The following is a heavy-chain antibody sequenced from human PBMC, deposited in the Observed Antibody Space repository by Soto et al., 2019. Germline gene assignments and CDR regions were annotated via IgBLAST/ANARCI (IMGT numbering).Heavy chain of an antibody. Sequence: QVQLVQSGAEVKKPGSSVKVSCKASGGTFSSYAISWVRQAPGQGLEWMGGIIPIFGTANYAQKFQGRVTITADESTGTADMELGSLRAEDTNVYYCAQQTGRGWYGLRLDYWGQGTLVTVSS. CDR2: IIPIFGTA. D-gene: IGHD6-19*01. CDR1: GGTFSSYA. V-gene: IGHV1-69*01. CDR3: AQQTGRGWYGLRLDY. J-gene: IGHJ4*02.